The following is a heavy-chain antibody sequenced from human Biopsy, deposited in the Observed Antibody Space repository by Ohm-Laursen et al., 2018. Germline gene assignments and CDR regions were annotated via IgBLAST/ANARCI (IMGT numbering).Heavy chain of an antibody. J-gene: IGHJ4*02. V-gene: IGHV3-11*01. CDR1: GFIFSEYY. Sequence: GSLRLSCSTFGFIFSEYYMSWIRQAPEKGLEWLSYISSSGGTTDYADSVKGRFTISRDNAKNTLYLQMNSLRAEDTAIYFCARDFVSGREDIWGPGARVTVSS. D-gene: IGHD2-15*01. CDR2: ISSSGGTT. CDR3: ARDFVSGREDI.